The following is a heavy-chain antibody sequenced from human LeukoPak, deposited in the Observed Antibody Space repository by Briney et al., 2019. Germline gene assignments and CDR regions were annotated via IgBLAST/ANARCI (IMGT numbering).Heavy chain of an antibody. V-gene: IGHV3-53*01. CDR3: AKVKGWYGEGYFDY. Sequence: GGSLRLSCAASGFAVSSNYMNWVRQAPGKGLEWVSVIYRDGRTYYADSVKGRFTISRDISKNTLFLQMTSLRAEDTAVYYCAKVKGWYGEGYFDYWGQGTLVTVSS. J-gene: IGHJ4*02. CDR1: GFAVSSNY. CDR2: IYRDGRT. D-gene: IGHD3-10*01.